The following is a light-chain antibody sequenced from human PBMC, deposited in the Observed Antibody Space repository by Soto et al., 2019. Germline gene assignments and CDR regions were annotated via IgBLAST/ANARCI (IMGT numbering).Light chain of an antibody. CDR3: SSYRASSTTHYV. V-gene: IGLV2-14*03. J-gene: IGLJ1*01. CDR1: SSDIGGYNY. CDR2: DVT. Sequence: QSALTQRASLSGSPGQSITISCTGTSSDIGGYNYVSWYQQHPGKAPKLIIHDVTNRPSGVSDRFFGSKSGNTASLTISGLQAEDEADYYCSSYRASSTTHYVFGTGTKLTVL.